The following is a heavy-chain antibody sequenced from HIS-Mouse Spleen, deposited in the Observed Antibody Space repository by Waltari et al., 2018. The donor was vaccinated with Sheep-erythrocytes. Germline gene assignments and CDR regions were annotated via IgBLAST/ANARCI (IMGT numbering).Heavy chain of an antibody. V-gene: IGHV4-39*07. CDR3: ARVPPGYYDFWSGPNGPRWFDP. D-gene: IGHD3-3*01. CDR1: GGSISSSSYY. J-gene: IGHJ5*02. CDR2: NYYSGRT. Sequence: QLQLQESGPGLVKPSETLSLTCTVSGGSISSSSYYWGWIRQPPGKGLEWIGRNYYSGRTYDIPTLRSQVTISVDTSQDQFSLKLSSVTAADTAVYYCARVPPGYYDFWSGPNGPRWFDPWGQGTLVTVSS.